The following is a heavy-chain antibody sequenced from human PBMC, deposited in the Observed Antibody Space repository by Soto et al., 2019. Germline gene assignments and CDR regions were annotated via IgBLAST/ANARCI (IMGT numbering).Heavy chain of an antibody. J-gene: IGHJ4*02. Sequence: QVQLQESGPGLVEPSQTLSLTCTVSGGSISSGGYYWSWVRQHPGKGLEWIGYIYNSVSTYYKPSLNSRVSISVDKSKNQFSPKLSSVTAADTAVYYCSRDPQYWGQGTLVTVSS. V-gene: IGHV4-31*03. CDR1: GGSISSGGYY. CDR2: IYNSVST. CDR3: SRDPQY.